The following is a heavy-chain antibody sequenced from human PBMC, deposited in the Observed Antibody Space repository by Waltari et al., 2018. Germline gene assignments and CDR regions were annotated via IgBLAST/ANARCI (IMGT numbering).Heavy chain of an antibody. CDR1: GFTFRRYE. CDR3: ARGEVHYDFWSGYYSPEVFFDY. Sequence: EVQLLESGGGLVQPGGSLRLSCAASGFTFRRYEMNWARPAPGKGLEWVSYISSSGSNINYADSVKGRFTISRDNAKNSLYLQMNSLRAEDTAVYYCARGEVHYDFWSGYYSPEVFFDYWGQGTLVTVSS. CDR2: ISSSGSNI. V-gene: IGHV3-48*03. D-gene: IGHD3-3*01. J-gene: IGHJ4*02.